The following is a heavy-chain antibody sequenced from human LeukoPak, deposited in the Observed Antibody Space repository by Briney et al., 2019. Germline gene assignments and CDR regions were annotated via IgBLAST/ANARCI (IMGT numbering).Heavy chain of an antibody. CDR2: IKQDGSEK. V-gene: IGHV3-7*01. D-gene: IGHD6-6*01. CDR1: GFTFSNYW. Sequence: GGSLRLSCATSGFTFSNYWMSWVHQAPGKGLEWVSNIKQDGSEKHYVDSVKGRFIISKNNAKNSLDLQRNSRRAEDTAVYYCARLSSPHYMDVWNKGTTVTVYS. CDR3: ARLSSPHYMDV. J-gene: IGHJ6*03.